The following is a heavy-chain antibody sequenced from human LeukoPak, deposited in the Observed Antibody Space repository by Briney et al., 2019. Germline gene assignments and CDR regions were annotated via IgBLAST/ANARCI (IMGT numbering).Heavy chain of an antibody. CDR3: ARDPSGWGSSSFDAFDI. CDR2: IYSGGST. Sequence: GGSLRLSCAASGFTVSSNYMSWVRQAPGKGLEWVSVIYSGGSTYYTDSVKGRFTISRDNSKNTLYLQMHSLRAEDTAVYYCARDPSGWGSSSFDAFDIWGQGTMVTVSS. D-gene: IGHD6-13*01. V-gene: IGHV3-66*01. J-gene: IGHJ3*02. CDR1: GFTVSSNY.